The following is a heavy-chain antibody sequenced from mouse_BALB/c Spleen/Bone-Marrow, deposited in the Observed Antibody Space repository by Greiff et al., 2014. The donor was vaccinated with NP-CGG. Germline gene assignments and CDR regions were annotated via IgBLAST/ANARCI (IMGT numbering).Heavy chain of an antibody. CDR3: ARVYLWYFDV. CDR2: IWAGGST. Sequence: VQRVESGPGLVAPSQSLSITCTVSGFSLTSYGVHWVRQPPGKGLEWLGVIWAGGSTNYNSALMSRLSISKDNSKSQVFLKRNSLQTDDTAMYYCARVYLWYFDVWGAGTTVTVSS. D-gene: IGHD2-3*01. CDR1: GFSLTSYG. J-gene: IGHJ1*01. V-gene: IGHV2-9*02.